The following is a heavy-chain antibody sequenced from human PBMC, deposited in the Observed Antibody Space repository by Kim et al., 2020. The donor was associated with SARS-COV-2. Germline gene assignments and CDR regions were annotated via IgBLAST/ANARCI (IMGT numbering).Heavy chain of an antibody. D-gene: IGHD3-10*02. J-gene: IGHJ3*02. CDR3: ARGSMLGLMSFHDAFDI. CDR1: GYTFTSYG. V-gene: IGHV1-18*04. CDR2: ISAYNGNT. Sequence: ASVKVSCKASGYTFTSYGISWVRQAPGQGLEWMGWISAYNGNTNYAQKLQGRVTMTTDTSTSTAYMELRSLRSDDTAVYYCARGSMLGLMSFHDAFDIWGQGTMVTVSS.